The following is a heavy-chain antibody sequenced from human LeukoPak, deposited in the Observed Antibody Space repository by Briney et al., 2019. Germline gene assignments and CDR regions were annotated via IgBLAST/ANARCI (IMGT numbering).Heavy chain of an antibody. J-gene: IGHJ4*02. CDR1: GFSFSNYA. V-gene: IGHV3-23*01. D-gene: IGHD5-12*01. CDR2: IIGSSGTA. Sequence: GGSLRLSCVASGFSFSNYAMNWVRQAPGKGLEWVSLIIGSSGTAFYADSVKGRFTISRDKSKSTLYLQMNSLRAEDTAVYYCAKGAYDYIEIAYFDYWGQGSLVTVSS. CDR3: AKGAYDYIEIAYFDY.